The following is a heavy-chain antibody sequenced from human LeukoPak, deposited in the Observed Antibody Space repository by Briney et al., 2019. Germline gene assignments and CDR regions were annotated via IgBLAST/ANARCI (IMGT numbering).Heavy chain of an antibody. CDR2: IKRTTDGGTT. J-gene: IGHJ4*02. CDR3: TTGYCSRTSCYYFDY. CDR1: GFTFSDAW. Sequence: GGSLRLSCAASGFTFSDAWMTWVRQGPGKGLEWVGLIKRTTDGGTTDYAAPVKGRFTISRDDSKNTLYLQMNSLKTEDTAVYYCTTGYCSRTSCYYFDYWGQGTLVTVSS. D-gene: IGHD2-2*01. V-gene: IGHV3-15*01.